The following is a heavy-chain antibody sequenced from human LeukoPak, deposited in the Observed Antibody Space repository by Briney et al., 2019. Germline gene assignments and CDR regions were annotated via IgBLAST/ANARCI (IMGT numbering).Heavy chain of an antibody. CDR1: GFTVTSNY. V-gene: IGHV3-53*01. D-gene: IGHD2-15*01. CDR3: AKAGAVVVVAAKYFDY. CDR2: IYSGGST. Sequence: GGSLRLSCAASGFTVTSNYMSWVRQAPGKGLEWVSIIYSGGSTFYADSVKGRFTISRDNSKNTLYLQMNSLRAEDTAVYYCAKAGAVVVVAAKYFDYWGQGTLVTVSS. J-gene: IGHJ4*02.